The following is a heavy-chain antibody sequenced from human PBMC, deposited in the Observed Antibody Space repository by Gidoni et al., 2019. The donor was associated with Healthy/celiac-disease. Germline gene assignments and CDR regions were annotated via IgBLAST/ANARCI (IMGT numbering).Heavy chain of an antibody. CDR3: AREGGYSGYGLEV. CDR1: GYTFTGYY. Sequence: QVQLVQSGAEVKKPGASVNVSCKASGYTFTGYYMHWVRQAPGQGLEWMGRINPNSGDTNSAQKFQGRVTMTRDTSISTAYMELSRLRSDDTALYYCAREGGYSGYGLEVWGQGTLVTVSS. V-gene: IGHV1-2*06. J-gene: IGHJ4*02. D-gene: IGHD5-12*01. CDR2: INPNSGDT.